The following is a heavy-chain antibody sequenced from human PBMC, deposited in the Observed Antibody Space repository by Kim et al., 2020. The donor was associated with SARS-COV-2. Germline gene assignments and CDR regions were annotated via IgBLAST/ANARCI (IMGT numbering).Heavy chain of an antibody. V-gene: IGHV3-33*05. Sequence: GGSLRLSCAASGLTFSRYGMHWVRQAPGKGLEWVAAISYDGSNEYYADSVKGRFTISRDNSKSTLYLQMDSLRDEDTAVYYCATVTDYWGQGTLVTVSS. J-gene: IGHJ4*02. CDR1: GLTFSRYG. CDR3: ATVTDY. D-gene: IGHD4-4*01. CDR2: ISYDGSNE.